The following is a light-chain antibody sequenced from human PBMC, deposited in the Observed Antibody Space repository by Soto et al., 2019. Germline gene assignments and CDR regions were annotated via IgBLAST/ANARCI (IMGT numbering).Light chain of an antibody. V-gene: IGKV4-1*01. Sequence: IVMTQSPDSLAVSLGERATISCKSIQTISYTSINKTYLAWYQQRPGQPPKLLIYWASIRGSGVPDRLSGSGFGTDFTLTISSLQTEDVAVYYCQQYLNWPRLTFGGGTKVDIK. J-gene: IGKJ4*01. CDR1: QTISYTSINKTY. CDR2: WAS. CDR3: QQYLNWPRLT.